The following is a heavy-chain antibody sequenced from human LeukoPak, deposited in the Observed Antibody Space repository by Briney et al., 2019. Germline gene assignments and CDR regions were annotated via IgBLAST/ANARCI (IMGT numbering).Heavy chain of an antibody. CDR2: FDPEDGET. CDR1: GYTLTELS. CDR3: ATYSSGWYTGSQFDY. D-gene: IGHD6-19*01. V-gene: IGHV1-24*01. J-gene: IGHJ4*02. Sequence: ASVKVSCKVSGYTLTELSMHWVRQAPGKGLEWMGGFDPEDGETIYAQKFQGRVTMTEDTSTDTAYMELSSLRSEDTAVYYCATYSSGWYTGSQFDYWGQGTLVTVSS.